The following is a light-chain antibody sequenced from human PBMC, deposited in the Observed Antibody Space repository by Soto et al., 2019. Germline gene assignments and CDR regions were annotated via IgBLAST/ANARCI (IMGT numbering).Light chain of an antibody. CDR2: KAS. V-gene: IGKV1-5*03. CDR3: QQYSSYPFT. Sequence: DIQMTQSPSTLSASVGDRVTITCRASQSIDSLLAWYQQKPGKAPKLLIYKASSLESGAPSRLSGGGSGTEFTLTISSLQPDDFATYYCQQYSSYPFTFGQGTELEIK. J-gene: IGKJ2*01. CDR1: QSIDSL.